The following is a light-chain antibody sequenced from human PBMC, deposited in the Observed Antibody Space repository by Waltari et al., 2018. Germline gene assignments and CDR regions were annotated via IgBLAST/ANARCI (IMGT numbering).Light chain of an antibody. CDR3: QQAATAPWT. CDR1: QSIGNNY. CDR2: GTS. J-gene: IGKJ1*01. V-gene: IGKV3-20*01. Sequence: EIVLTQSPGTLSLSPGERATLSCRASQSIGNNYLAWYQQKPGQAPRLLIRGTSSRATDISDRFSGSVSGTDFTLIISRLEPEDFAVYFCQQAATAPWTFGQGTKVEIK.